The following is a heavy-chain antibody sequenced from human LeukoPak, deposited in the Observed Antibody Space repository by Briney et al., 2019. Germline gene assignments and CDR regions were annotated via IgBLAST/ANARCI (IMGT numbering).Heavy chain of an antibody. V-gene: IGHV3-21*01. CDR3: TREGGVGS. Sequence: KTGGSLRLSCVASGFSFSLYSMNGVRQAPGKGLEWVSTISGDSSGNYIDYADSVKGRFTISRDNAKNSVFLQMNGLRDDDTAVYYCTREGGVGSWGQGTLVSVSS. CDR1: GFSFSLYS. CDR2: ISGDSSGNYI. D-gene: IGHD3-16*01. J-gene: IGHJ5*01.